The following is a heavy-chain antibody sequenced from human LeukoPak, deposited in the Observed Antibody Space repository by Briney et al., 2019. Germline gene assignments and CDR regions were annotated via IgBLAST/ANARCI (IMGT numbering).Heavy chain of an antibody. Sequence: GGSLRLSCAAAGFTFSSYWMNWVRQAPGKGLEWVANIKQDGSEKYYVDSLKGRFTISRNDAKNSLYLRMNSLRAEDTAVYYCATSRTLDHWGQGTLVIVSS. V-gene: IGHV3-7*05. CDR2: IKQDGSEK. CDR3: ATSRTLDH. J-gene: IGHJ4*02. CDR1: GFTFSSYW.